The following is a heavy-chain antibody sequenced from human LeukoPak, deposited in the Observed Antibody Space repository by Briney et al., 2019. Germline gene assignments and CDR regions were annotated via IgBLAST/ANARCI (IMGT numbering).Heavy chain of an antibody. CDR2: ISTYNGNS. Sequence: ASVKVSCKASGYTLTSYSINWVRQAPGQGLEWMGWISTYNGNSNHAQKLQGRVTMTTDTSTSTAYMELRSLRSDDTAMYYCAKDRWRDGSSSFDNWGQGTLVTVSS. CDR1: GYTLTSYS. V-gene: IGHV1-18*01. J-gene: IGHJ4*02. D-gene: IGHD6-6*01. CDR3: AKDRWRDGSSSFDN.